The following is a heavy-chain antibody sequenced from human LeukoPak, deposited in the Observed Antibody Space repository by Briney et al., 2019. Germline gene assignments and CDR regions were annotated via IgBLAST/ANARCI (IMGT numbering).Heavy chain of an antibody. CDR2: IYYSGST. D-gene: IGHD5-12*01. CDR1: GGXISTYY. Sequence: PSETLSLTRTVSGGXISTYYCNWLRQPPGKGLEWIGYIYYSGSTKYNPSLKTRVTISVDTSKNQFSLKLSSVTAADTAVYYCARGDVVATALDPWGQGTLVTVSS. J-gene: IGHJ5*02. V-gene: IGHV4-59*08. CDR3: ARGDVVATALDP.